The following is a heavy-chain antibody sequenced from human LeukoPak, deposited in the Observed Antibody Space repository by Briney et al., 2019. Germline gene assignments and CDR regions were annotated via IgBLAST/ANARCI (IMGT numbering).Heavy chain of an antibody. D-gene: IGHD2/OR15-2a*01. CDR2: INHSGST. J-gene: IGHJ3*02. V-gene: IGHV4-34*01. CDR1: GGFFSGYY. CDR3: ARGPIGLRAFDI. Sequence: SETLSLTCAVYGGFFSGYYWSWIRQPPGKGLEWVGEINHSGSTNYDPSLKSRVTISVDTSKNQFSLKLSSVTAADTAVYYCARGPIGLRAFDIWGQGTMVTVSS.